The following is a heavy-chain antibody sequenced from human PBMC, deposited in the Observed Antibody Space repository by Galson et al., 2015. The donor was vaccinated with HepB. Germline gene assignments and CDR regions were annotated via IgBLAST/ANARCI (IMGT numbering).Heavy chain of an antibody. V-gene: IGHV1-69*13. Sequence: SVKVSCKASGGAFSSYLISWVRQAPGEGPEWMGGIIPLFGTANYAQRFQGRLTITADESTTTAYMELSSLRSEDTAIYFCARPSTKYDSSGPTDSWGQGTLVIVSS. D-gene: IGHD3-22*01. CDR2: IIPLFGTA. J-gene: IGHJ4*02. CDR1: GGAFSSYL. CDR3: ARPSTKYDSSGPTDS.